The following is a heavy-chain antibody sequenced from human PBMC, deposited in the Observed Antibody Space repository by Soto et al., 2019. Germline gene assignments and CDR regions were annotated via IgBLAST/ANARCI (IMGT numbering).Heavy chain of an antibody. D-gene: IGHD3-22*01. V-gene: IGHV4-4*02. CDR3: ARGGFRWVPSMSYFDP. J-gene: IGHJ4*02. Sequence: QVQLQESGPRLVKPSGTLSLTCAVSGDSVRSSTWWSWVRQSPGKGLEWIGETHHDGSTYYNPSLRSRVAISVDNSENQFSLILHSITAADTAVYYSARGGFRWVPSMSYFDPWGQGTLVTASS. CDR1: GDSVRSSTW. CDR2: THHDGST.